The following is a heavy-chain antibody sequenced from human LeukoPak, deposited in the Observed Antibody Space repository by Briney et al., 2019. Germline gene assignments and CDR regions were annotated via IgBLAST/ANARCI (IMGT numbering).Heavy chain of an antibody. CDR2: IYTSGST. V-gene: IGHV4-4*07. J-gene: IGHJ4*02. CDR1: GGSLSSYY. D-gene: IGHD6-13*01. Sequence: SETLSLTCTVSGGSLSSYYWSWIRPPAGKGLEWIGRIYTSGSTNYNPSLKSRVTMSVDTSKNQFSLKLSSVTAADTAVYYCARGSIAAAGNKLDFDYWGQGTLVTVSS. CDR3: ARGSIAAAGNKLDFDY.